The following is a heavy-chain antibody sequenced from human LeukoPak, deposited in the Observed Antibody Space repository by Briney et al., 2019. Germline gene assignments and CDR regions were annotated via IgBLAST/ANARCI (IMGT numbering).Heavy chain of an antibody. D-gene: IGHD4-23*01. CDR1: GYTFTSFG. V-gene: IGHV1-18*01. CDR3: ARAGVLDGGNNFDS. J-gene: IGHJ4*02. CDR2: ISAHNGNT. Sequence: ASVKVSCKASGYTFTSFGFSWVRHAPGQGLEWMGWISAHNGNTNYAQKLQGRVTLTTDTSTSTAYMELRSLRSDDTAVYYCARAGVLDGGNNFDSWGQGTLVIVSS.